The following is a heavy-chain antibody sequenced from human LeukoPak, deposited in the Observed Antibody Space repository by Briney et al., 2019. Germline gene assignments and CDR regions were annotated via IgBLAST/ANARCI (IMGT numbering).Heavy chain of an antibody. CDR1: GFTFSSYA. D-gene: IGHD2-21*02. V-gene: IGHV3-33*08. CDR3: AREEKLLFGLDY. CDR2: IWYDGSNK. J-gene: IGHJ4*02. Sequence: GGSLRLSCAASGFTFSSYAMHWVRQAPGKGLEWVAVIWYDGSNKYYADSVKGRFTISRDNSKNTLYLQMNSLRAEDTAVYYCAREEKLLFGLDYWGQGTLVTVSS.